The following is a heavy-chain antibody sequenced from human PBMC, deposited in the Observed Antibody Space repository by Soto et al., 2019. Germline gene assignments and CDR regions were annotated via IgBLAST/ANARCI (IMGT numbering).Heavy chain of an antibody. D-gene: IGHD3-10*01. CDR2: IYYSGST. CDR3: ARDPAYYYGSGSSPLFYYYGMDV. J-gene: IGHJ6*02. V-gene: IGHV4-59*01. CDR1: GGSISSYY. Sequence: SETLSLTCTVSGGSISSYYWSWIRQPPGKGLEWIGYIYYSGSTNYNPSLKSRVTISVDTSKNQFSLKLSSVTAADTAVYYCARDPAYYYGSGSSPLFYYYGMDVWGQGTTVTVSS.